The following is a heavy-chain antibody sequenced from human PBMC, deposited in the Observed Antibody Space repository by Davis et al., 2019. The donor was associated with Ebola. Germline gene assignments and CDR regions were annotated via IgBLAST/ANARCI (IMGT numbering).Heavy chain of an antibody. CDR1: GGSISSNY. D-gene: IGHD2-15*01. Sequence: SETLSLTCTVSGGSISSNYWSWIRQPPGKGLEWIGYIYYKGSTNYNPPLKSRVTISVDTSKNQFFLNLRSVTAADTAVYYCARHDTTWYSGGGSWFDPWGQGALVTVSS. CDR2: IYYKGST. V-gene: IGHV4-59*08. CDR3: ARHDTTWYSGGGSWFDP. J-gene: IGHJ5*02.